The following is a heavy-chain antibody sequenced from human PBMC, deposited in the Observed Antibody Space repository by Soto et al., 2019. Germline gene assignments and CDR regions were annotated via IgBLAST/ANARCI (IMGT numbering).Heavy chain of an antibody. CDR2: ISSSGDAP. Sequence: GGSLRLSCAASGFTFSTYAMTWVRQAPGKGLEWVSIISSSGDAPYYLDAVKGRFTISRDNSRNTLHLQMNSLRAEDAAVYFCAKNGDFWSWGMDVWGQGTTVTVSS. J-gene: IGHJ6*02. CDR1: GFTFSTYA. V-gene: IGHV3-23*01. CDR3: AKNGDFWSWGMDV. D-gene: IGHD3-3*01.